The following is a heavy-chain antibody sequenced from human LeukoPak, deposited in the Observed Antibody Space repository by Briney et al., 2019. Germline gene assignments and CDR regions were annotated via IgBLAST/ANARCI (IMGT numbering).Heavy chain of an antibody. J-gene: IGHJ3*02. CDR3: ARGIVLRFLEWLPPDAFDI. CDR2: IIPILGIA. D-gene: IGHD3-3*01. V-gene: IGHV1-69*04. Sequence: SVKVSCKASGGTFSSYAIRLVRQAPGQGLEWIGRIIPILGIANYAQKFQGRVTITADKSTSTAYMELSSLRSEDTAVYYCARGIVLRFLEWLPPDAFDIWGQGTMVTVSS. CDR1: GGTFSSYA.